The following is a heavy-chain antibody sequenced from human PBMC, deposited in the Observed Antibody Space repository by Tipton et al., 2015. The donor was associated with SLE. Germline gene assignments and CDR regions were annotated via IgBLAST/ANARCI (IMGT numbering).Heavy chain of an antibody. D-gene: IGHD6-19*01. CDR1: GFTFSSYA. CDR2: IDSGGST. Sequence: GSLRLSCAASGFTFSSYAMSWVRQAPGKGLEWVSVIDSGGSTYYADSAKGRFTITRDNSKNTLYLQMNSLRAEDTAVYYCASSSGWYNGYWGQGTLVTVSS. J-gene: IGHJ4*02. V-gene: IGHV3-23*03. CDR3: ASSSGWYNGY.